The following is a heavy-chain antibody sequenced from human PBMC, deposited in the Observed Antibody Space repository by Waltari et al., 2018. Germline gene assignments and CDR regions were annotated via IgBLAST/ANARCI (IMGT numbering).Heavy chain of an antibody. J-gene: IGHJ4*02. D-gene: IGHD3-10*01. CDR1: GFTFSSYA. CDR2: ISYDGSNK. Sequence: QVQLVESGGGVVQPGRSLRLSCAASGFTFSSYAMPWVRQDPGKGLEWVAVISYDGSNKYYADSVKGRFTIARDNSKNTLYLQMNSLRAEDTAVYYCVRVGSYSTLFDYWGQGTLVTVSS. V-gene: IGHV3-30*04. CDR3: VRVGSYSTLFDY.